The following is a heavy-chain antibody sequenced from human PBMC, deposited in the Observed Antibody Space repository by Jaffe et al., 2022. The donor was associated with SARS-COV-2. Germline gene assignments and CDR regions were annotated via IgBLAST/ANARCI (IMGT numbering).Heavy chain of an antibody. D-gene: IGHD3-22*01. V-gene: IGHV4-30-4*01. Sequence: QVQLQESGPGLVKPSQTLSLTCTVSGGSISSGDYYWSWIRQPPGKGLEWIGYIYYSGSTYYNPSLKSRVTISVDTSKNQFSLKLSSVTAADTAVYYCARVDHRAYYYDSSGYPYWYFDLWGRGTLVTVSS. CDR3: ARVDHRAYYYDSSGYPYWYFDL. CDR2: IYYSGST. CDR1: GGSISSGDYY. J-gene: IGHJ2*01.